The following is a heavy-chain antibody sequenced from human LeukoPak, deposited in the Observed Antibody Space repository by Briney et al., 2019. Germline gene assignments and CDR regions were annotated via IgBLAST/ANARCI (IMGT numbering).Heavy chain of an antibody. Sequence: GGSLRLSCAASGFTFSSYSMNWVRQAPGKGLEWVSYISSSSSTIYYADSVKGRFTISRDNAKNSLYLQMNSLRAEDTAVYYCARTWKWDYGTFDYWGQGTLVNVSS. CDR3: ARTWKWDYGTFDY. V-gene: IGHV3-48*04. CDR2: ISSSSSTI. J-gene: IGHJ4*02. D-gene: IGHD4-17*01. CDR1: GFTFSSYS.